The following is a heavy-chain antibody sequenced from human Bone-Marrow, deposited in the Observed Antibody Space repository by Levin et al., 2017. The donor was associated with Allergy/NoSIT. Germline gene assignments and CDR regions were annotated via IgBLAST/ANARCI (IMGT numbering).Heavy chain of an antibody. CDR3: ARDFEYSSSCDAYYYYGMDV. CDR1: GFTFSSYA. Sequence: PGGSLRLSCAASGFTFSSYAMHWVRQAPGKGLEWVAVISYDGSNKYYADSVKGRFTISRDNSKNTLYLQMNSLRAEDTAVYYCARDFEYSSSCDAYYYYGMDVWGQGTTVTVSS. J-gene: IGHJ6*02. V-gene: IGHV3-30-3*01. D-gene: IGHD6-6*01. CDR2: ISYDGSNK.